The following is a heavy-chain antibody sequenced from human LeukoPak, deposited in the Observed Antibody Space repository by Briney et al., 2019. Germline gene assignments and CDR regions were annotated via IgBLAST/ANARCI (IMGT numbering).Heavy chain of an antibody. J-gene: IGHJ5*02. V-gene: IGHV4-59*12. D-gene: IGHD3-16*01. CDR3: ARVSGLDWFDP. Sequence: SETLSLTCTVSGGSISSYYWSWIRQPPGKGLEWIGYIYYSGSTYYNPSLKSRVTISVDTSKNQFSLKLSSVTAADTAVYYCARVSGLDWFDPWGQGTLVTVSS. CDR1: GGSISSYY. CDR2: IYYSGST.